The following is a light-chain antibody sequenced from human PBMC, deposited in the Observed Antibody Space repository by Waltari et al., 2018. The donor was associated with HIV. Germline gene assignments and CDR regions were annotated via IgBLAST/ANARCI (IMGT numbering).Light chain of an antibody. J-gene: IGKJ4*01. CDR1: QAIRNS. Sequence: DIQMTQSPSSLSASVGDRVTITCRASQAIRNSLAWYQPKPGKAPNLLLYAAARWESGVPSRFCGSRSATEYALTISSLQPEEFAVNYCQQHYAPPPLTFGGGTKVEIK. CDR3: QQHYAPPPLT. CDR2: AAA. V-gene: IGKV1-NL1*01.